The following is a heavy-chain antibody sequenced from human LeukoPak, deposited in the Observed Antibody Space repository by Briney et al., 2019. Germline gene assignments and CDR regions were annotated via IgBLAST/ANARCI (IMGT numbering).Heavy chain of an antibody. D-gene: IGHD2-8*01. CDR1: GFTFSSYW. J-gene: IGHJ4*02. Sequence: PGGSLRLSCAASGFTFSSYWMTWVRQAPEKGLEWGANIKQDGSEKYYVDSVKGRFTISRDNAKISLFLQMNNLRAEDTAVYYCAAHVNDAGDFGYWGQGTLVAVSS. CDR3: AAHVNDAGDFGY. CDR2: IKQDGSEK. V-gene: IGHV3-7*01.